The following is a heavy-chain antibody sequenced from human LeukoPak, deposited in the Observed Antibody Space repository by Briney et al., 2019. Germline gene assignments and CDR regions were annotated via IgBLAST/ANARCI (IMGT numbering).Heavy chain of an antibody. CDR1: GGSISSYY. Sequence: SSETLSLARTVSGGSISSYYWSWIRQPPGKGLEWIGYIYYSGSTNYNPSLKSRVTISVDTSKNQFSLKLSSVTAADTAVYYCARRTVTTLIDYWGQGTLVTVSS. J-gene: IGHJ4*02. CDR2: IYYSGST. V-gene: IGHV4-59*08. CDR3: ARRTVTTLIDY. D-gene: IGHD4-17*01.